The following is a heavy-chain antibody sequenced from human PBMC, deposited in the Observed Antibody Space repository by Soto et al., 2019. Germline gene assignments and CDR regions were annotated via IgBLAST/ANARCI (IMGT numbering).Heavy chain of an antibody. CDR2: ISYDGSNK. CDR1: GFTFSSYG. CDR3: AKARKYYYYYMDV. J-gene: IGHJ6*03. V-gene: IGHV3-30*18. Sequence: GESLKISCAASGFTFSSYGMHWVRQAPGKGLEWVAVISYDGSNKYYADSVKGRFTISRDNSKNTLYLQMNSLRAEDTAVYYCAKARKYYYYYMDVWGKGTTVTVSS.